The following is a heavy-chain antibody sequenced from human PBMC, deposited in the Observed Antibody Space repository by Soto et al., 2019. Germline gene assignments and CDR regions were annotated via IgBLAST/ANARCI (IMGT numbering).Heavy chain of an antibody. D-gene: IGHD3-22*01. J-gene: IGHJ4*02. CDR3: TRYYYEGSGYYVY. V-gene: IGHV3-49*03. CDR2: IRIEANGGTT. CDR1: GFAFVSYA. Sequence: GGSLRPSVTGSGFAFVSYALSGFAQAPGKGRGWVGVIRIEANGGTTDYAASVKARITISRDESKRIACVAVNRLQTEARIVYYCTRYYYEGSGYYVYWGQGALVTVSS.